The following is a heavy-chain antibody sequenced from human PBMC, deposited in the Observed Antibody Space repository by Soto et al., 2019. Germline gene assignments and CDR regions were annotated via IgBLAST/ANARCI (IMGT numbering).Heavy chain of an antibody. CDR1: GFTFSRYN. V-gene: IGHV3-21*01. Sequence: ESGGGLVKPGGSLRLSCAVSGFTFSRYNMNWVRQAPGKGLEWVSSISNSGTYIYYADPVKGRFTISRDNAKNSLYLQMNSLRAEDTAVYYCARGALCSTTNCFGSGAFDIWGQGTMVTVSS. CDR3: ARGALCSTTNCFGSGAFDI. D-gene: IGHD2-2*01. CDR2: ISNSGTYI. J-gene: IGHJ3*02.